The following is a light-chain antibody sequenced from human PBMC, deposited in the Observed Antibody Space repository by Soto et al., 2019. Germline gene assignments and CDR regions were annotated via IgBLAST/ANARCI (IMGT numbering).Light chain of an antibody. CDR3: QQYNSYPWT. J-gene: IGKJ1*01. V-gene: IGKV1-5*03. CDR1: QSISSW. CDR2: KAS. Sequence: DIQMTQSPSTLSTSVGDRVTITCRASQSISSWLAWYQPQPGKAPKLLIYKASSLESGVPPRFSGSGSGTDFTLTISSLQPDDFATYYCQQYNSYPWTFGQGTKVEIK.